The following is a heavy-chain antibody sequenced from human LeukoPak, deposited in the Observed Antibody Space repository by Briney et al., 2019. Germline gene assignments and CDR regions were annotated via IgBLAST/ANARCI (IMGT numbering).Heavy chain of an antibody. J-gene: IGHJ4*02. D-gene: IGHD5-18*01. CDR2: TNPNSGVT. CDR3: ARDLLLDS. CDR1: GYTFTGYY. Sequence: ASVKVSCKASGYTFTGYYMHWVRQAPGQGLEWMGWTNPNSGVTNYAQNFQGRVTMTRDTSISTAFMELTSLRPDDTAVYYCARDLLLDSWGQGTLVTVSS. V-gene: IGHV1-2*02.